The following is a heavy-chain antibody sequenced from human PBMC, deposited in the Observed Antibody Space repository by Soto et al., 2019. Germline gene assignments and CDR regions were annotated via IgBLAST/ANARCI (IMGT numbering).Heavy chain of an antibody. J-gene: IGHJ4*02. Sequence: VQLVQSGAEVKKPGASVRISCTASGISYTTYARHWVRQAPGQGLEWMGWINDGNGDTRYSQRFQGRVTLTRDTYATTTYMDLSSLRSDDTSIYYCARAISGYVTWGQGTLVTVSS. V-gene: IGHV1-3*01. CDR1: GISYTTYA. D-gene: IGHD5-12*01. CDR2: INDGNGDT. CDR3: ARAISGYVT.